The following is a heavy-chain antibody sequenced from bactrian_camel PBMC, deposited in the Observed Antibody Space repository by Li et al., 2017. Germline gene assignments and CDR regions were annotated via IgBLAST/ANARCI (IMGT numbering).Heavy chain of an antibody. Sequence: VQLVESGGGSVQAGGSLRLSCAASGFTFSLYGMSWVRQAPGKEREEVASFASDGSAVYADSVKGRFTISQDNAKNTVYLEMKDLKSEDTAMYYCAAVVVPGNLGFRVRGAARPDFGYWGQGTQVTVS. CDR1: GFTFSLYG. D-gene: IGHD5*01. CDR3: AAVVVPGNLGFRVRGAARPDFGY. CDR2: FASDGSA. V-gene: IGHV3S10*01. J-gene: IGHJ6*01.